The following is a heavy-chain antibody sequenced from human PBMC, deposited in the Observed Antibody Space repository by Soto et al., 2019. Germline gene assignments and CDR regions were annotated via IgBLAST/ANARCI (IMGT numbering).Heavy chain of an antibody. D-gene: IGHD2-2*02. CDR2: IIPIFGTA. J-gene: IGHJ5*02. Sequence: GASVKVSCKASGGTFSSYAISWVRQAPGQGLEWMGGIIPIFGTANYAQKFQGRVTITADESTSTAYMELSSLRSEDTAVYYCARTFDIVLVPAAINWFDPWGQGTLVTVSS. V-gene: IGHV1-69*13. CDR3: ARTFDIVLVPAAINWFDP. CDR1: GGTFSSYA.